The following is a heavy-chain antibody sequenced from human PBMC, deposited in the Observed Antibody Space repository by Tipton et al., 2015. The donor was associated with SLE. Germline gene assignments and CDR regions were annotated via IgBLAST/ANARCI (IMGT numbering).Heavy chain of an antibody. CDR1: GGSISSHY. D-gene: IGHD1-26*01. CDR3: ARGGGSYYDY. Sequence: TLSLTCTVSGGSISSHYWSWIRQPPGKGLEWIGYVYSSGSTIYNPSIKSRITLSLDTSKNQFSLRVNSATAADTAVYYCARGGGSYYDYWGQGTLVTVSS. V-gene: IGHV4-4*08. J-gene: IGHJ4*02. CDR2: VYSSGST.